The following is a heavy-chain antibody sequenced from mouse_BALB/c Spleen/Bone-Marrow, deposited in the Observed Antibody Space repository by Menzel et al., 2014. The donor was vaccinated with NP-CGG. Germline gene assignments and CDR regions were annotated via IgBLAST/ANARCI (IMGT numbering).Heavy chain of an antibody. J-gene: IGHJ2*01. CDR3: AGDHKCAYYFDY. CDR1: GYTFTSSW. Sequence: VQLQQSGSVLVRPGASVKLSCKASGYTFTSSWMHWAKQRRGQGLEWIGEIYPNSGNTNYNEKFKGKATLTVDTSSSAAYVDLSSLTSEDSAVYYCAGDHKCAYYFDYWGQGTTLTVSS. CDR2: IYPNSGNT. V-gene: IGHV1S130*01. D-gene: IGHD1-3*01.